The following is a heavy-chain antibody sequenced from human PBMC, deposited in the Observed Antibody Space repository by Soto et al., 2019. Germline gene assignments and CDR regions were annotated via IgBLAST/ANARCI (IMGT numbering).Heavy chain of an antibody. D-gene: IGHD3-3*01. CDR1: GYTFTSYG. V-gene: IGHV1-18*01. Sequence: ASVKVSCKASGYTFTSYGISWVRQAPGQGLEWMGWISAYNGNTNYAQKLQGRVTMTTDTSTSTAYMELRGLRSDDTAVYYCARVDTIFGVVINWGQGTLVTVSS. CDR3: ARVDTIFGVVIN. J-gene: IGHJ4*02. CDR2: ISAYNGNT.